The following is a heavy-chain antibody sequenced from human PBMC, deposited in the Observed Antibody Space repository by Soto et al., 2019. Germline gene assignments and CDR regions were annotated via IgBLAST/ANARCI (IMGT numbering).Heavy chain of an antibody. CDR2: IIPIFGTA. V-gene: IGHV1-69*13. D-gene: IGHD3-10*01. J-gene: IGHJ6*02. CDR1: GGTFSSYA. Sequence: SVKVSCKASGGTFSSYAISWVRQAPGQGLEWMGGIIPIFGTANYAQKFQGRVTITADESTSTAYMKLSSLRSEDTAVYYCASGGSASYYYYGMDVWGHGPTVTVSS. CDR3: ASGGSASYYYYGMDV.